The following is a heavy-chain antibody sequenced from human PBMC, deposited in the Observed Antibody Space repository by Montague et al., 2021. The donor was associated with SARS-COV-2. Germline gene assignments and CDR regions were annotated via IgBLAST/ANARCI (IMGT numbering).Heavy chain of an antibody. CDR1: GGSISSYY. Sequence: SETLSLTCTVSGGSISSYYWSWIRQPPGKGLEWIGYIYYSGSTNYNPSLKSRVTISVDTSKNQFPLKLSSVTAADTAVYFCARDGTAGDWFDPWGQGTLVTVSS. D-gene: IGHD1-26*01. CDR2: IYYSGST. CDR3: ARDGTAGDWFDP. V-gene: IGHV4-59*01. J-gene: IGHJ5*02.